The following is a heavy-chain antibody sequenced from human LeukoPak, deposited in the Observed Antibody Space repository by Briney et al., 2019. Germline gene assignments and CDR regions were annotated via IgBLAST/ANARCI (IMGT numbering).Heavy chain of an antibody. J-gene: IGHJ4*02. CDR1: AFIFSGHW. D-gene: IGHD4-17*01. CDR3: ARDRSDYGDYHFDY. CDR2: IKEDGSER. V-gene: IGHV3-7*03. Sequence: GGSLRLSCEGSAFIFSGHWMNWVRQTPGKGLEWVASIKEDGSERQYVDSVKGRFSISRDNTKGSLFLQLNSLRAEDTAVYYCARDRSDYGDYHFDYWGQGTLVTVSS.